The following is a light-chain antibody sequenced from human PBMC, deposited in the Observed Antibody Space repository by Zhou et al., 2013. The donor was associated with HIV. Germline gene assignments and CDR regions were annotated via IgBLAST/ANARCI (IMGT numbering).Light chain of an antibody. CDR1: QNINTY. CDR3: QQSYSMPLT. V-gene: IGKV1-39*01. CDR2: AAS. Sequence: DIQMTQSPSSLSASVGDRVTITCRTSQNINTYLNWYQQKPGKAPNLLIYAASGLQSGVPSRFSGSGSGTDFTLTINSLQPEDFATYFCQQSYSMPLTFGGGTKVDIK. J-gene: IGKJ4*01.